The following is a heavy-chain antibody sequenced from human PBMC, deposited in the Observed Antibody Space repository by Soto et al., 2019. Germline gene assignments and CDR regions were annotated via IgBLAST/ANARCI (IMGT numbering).Heavy chain of an antibody. Sequence: EVPLVESGGGLVQPGGSLRLSCAASGFTFSNYWMHWVRQAPGKGLVWVSRIKSDESSTNYADSVKGRFTISRDNAKNTLYLQMNSLRAEDAAVYYCARGKAVGGHGDYDYWGQGTLVTVSS. V-gene: IGHV3-74*01. CDR1: GFTFSNYW. CDR2: IKSDESST. D-gene: IGHD4-17*01. J-gene: IGHJ4*02. CDR3: ARGKAVGGHGDYDY.